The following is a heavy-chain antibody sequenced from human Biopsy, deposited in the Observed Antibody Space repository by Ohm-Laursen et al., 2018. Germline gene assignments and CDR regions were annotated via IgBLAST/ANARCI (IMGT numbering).Heavy chain of an antibody. Sequence: ASVTASCKAPEGTFSNYGVNWVRQAPGQGLEWLGGNIPILGTGNYAHQFQDRVTVVADTSTSTVTMELRSLRSDDTAVYYCATKLTGYFHHWGQGTLVIVSS. V-gene: IGHV1-69*06. CDR2: NIPILGTG. CDR3: ATKLTGYFHH. CDR1: EGTFSNYG. J-gene: IGHJ1*01. D-gene: IGHD3-9*01.